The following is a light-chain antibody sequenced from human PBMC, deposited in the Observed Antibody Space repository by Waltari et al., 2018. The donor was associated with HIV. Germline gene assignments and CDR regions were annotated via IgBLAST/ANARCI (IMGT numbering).Light chain of an antibody. Sequence: QPALTQPPYASRSLGQSVTISCSGTSDAIGGYNYVFWYQQYPAKAPKRFIYEVNKRPSGVPDRFSGSKSLNTASLPVSGLPAEDEAHYFCSSFAGSNTVVFGGGTKLTVL. CDR2: EVN. J-gene: IGLJ2*01. V-gene: IGLV2-8*01. CDR1: SDAIGGYNY. CDR3: SSFAGSNTVV.